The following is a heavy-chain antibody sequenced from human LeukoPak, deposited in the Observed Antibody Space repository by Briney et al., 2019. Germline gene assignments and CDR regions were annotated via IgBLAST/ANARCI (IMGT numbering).Heavy chain of an antibody. CDR3: ARDPGSSSFDY. V-gene: IGHV3-7*01. D-gene: IGHD6-13*01. CDR1: TFTFSTYW. J-gene: IGHJ4*02. Sequence: GGSLRLSCAASTFTFSTYWMTWVRQAPGKGPEFVANINQDGSVKNYVDSVKGRFTISRDNAKNSLYLQMNSLRADDTAVYYCARDPGSSSFDYWGQGTLVTVSS. CDR2: INQDGSVK.